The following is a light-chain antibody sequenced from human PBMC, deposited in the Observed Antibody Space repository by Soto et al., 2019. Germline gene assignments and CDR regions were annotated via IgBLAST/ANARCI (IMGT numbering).Light chain of an antibody. CDR1: SSDVGGYNY. J-gene: IGLJ2*01. V-gene: IGLV2-8*01. Sequence: QSVLTQSPSASGSPGQSVTISCTGTSSDVGGYNYVSWYQQHPGKAPKLIIYEVTKRPSGVPDRFSGSKSGNTASLTVSGLQADDEADYYCSSYAGSNNFFGGGTKVTVL. CDR3: SSYAGSNNF. CDR2: EVT.